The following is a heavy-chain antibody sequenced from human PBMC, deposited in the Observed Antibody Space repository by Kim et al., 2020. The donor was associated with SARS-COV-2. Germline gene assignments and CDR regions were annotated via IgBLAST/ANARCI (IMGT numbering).Heavy chain of an antibody. CDR2: INHSGST. CDR1: GGSFSGYY. CDR3: ARDSEDSRYNLDAFDI. V-gene: IGHV4-34*01. J-gene: IGHJ3*02. D-gene: IGHD1-20*01. Sequence: SETLSLTCAVYGGSFSGYYWSWIRQPPGKGLEWIGEINHSGSTNYNPSLKSRVTISVDTSKNQFSLKLSSVTAADTAVYYCARDSEDSRYNLDAFDIWGQGTMVTVSS.